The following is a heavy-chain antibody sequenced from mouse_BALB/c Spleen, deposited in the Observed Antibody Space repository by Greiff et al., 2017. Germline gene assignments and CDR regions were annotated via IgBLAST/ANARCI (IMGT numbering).Heavy chain of an antibody. CDR3: ARWGNYYGPYAMDY. CDR1: GFNIKDTY. D-gene: IGHD1-2*01. V-gene: IGHV14-3*02. CDR2: IDPANGNT. J-gene: IGHJ4*01. Sequence: VQLQQSGAELVKPGASVKLSCTASGFNIKDTYMPWVKQRPEQGLEWIGRIDPANGNTKYDPKFQGKATITADTSSNTAYLQLSSLTSEDTAVYYCARWGNYYGPYAMDYWGQGTAVTVSS.